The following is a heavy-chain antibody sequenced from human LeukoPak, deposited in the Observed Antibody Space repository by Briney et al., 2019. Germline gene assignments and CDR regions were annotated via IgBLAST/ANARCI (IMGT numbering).Heavy chain of an antibody. CDR1: GFTFSDYY. CDR2: ISSSGSTI. Sequence: GGSLRLSCAASGFTFSDYYMSWIRQAPGKGLEWVSYISSSGSTIYYADSVKGRFTISRDNAKNSLYLQMNSLRAEDTAVYYCARSPRRYCSSTSCPKPHLDYWGQGTLVTVSS. V-gene: IGHV3-11*01. D-gene: IGHD2-2*01. CDR3: ARSPRRYCSSTSCPKPHLDY. J-gene: IGHJ4*02.